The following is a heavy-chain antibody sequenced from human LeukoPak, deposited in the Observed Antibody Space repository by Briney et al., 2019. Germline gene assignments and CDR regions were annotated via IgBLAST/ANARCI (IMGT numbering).Heavy chain of an antibody. CDR3: ARSYYDFWSGDY. CDR1: GYTLTGYY. Sequence: ASVKVSCKASGYTLTGYYMHWVRQAPGQGLEWMGWINPNSGGTNYAQKFQGRVTMTRDTSISTAYMELSRLRSDDTAVYYCARSYYDFWSGDYWGQGTLVTVSS. J-gene: IGHJ4*02. V-gene: IGHV1-2*02. CDR2: INPNSGGT. D-gene: IGHD3-3*01.